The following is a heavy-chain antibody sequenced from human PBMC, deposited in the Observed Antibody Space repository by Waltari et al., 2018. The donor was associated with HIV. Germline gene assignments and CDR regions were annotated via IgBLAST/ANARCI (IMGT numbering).Heavy chain of an antibody. CDR1: GYRFTDYW. CDR2: IYPADSDI. Sequence: EVLLVQSGAEVKKPGESLKISCKGSGYRFTDYWIGWVHQMPGKGLEWMGIIYPADSDIRYSPSFQGQVTISADRSTNIAYLQWSSLKASDTAMYYCARRPHSTTWQRAGVYNWFDSWGQGTPVTVSS. CDR3: ARRPHSTTWQRAGVYNWFDS. V-gene: IGHV5-51*07. J-gene: IGHJ5*01. D-gene: IGHD6-13*01.